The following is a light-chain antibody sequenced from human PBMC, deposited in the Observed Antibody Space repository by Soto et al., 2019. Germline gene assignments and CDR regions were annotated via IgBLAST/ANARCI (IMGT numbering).Light chain of an antibody. V-gene: IGLV2-23*01. J-gene: IGLJ3*02. CDR3: CSYAGNTTWV. CDR1: SSDVGSYNL. CDR2: EGS. Sequence: QSALTQPASVSGSPGQSITISCTGTSSDVGSYNLVSWYQQHPGKAPKLMIYEGSKRPSGVSNRFSGSKSGNTASLTISGLQAEDEADYSCCSYAGNTTWVFGRGTKLTVL.